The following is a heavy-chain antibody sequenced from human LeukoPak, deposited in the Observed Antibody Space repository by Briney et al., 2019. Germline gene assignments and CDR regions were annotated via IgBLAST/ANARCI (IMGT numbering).Heavy chain of an antibody. Sequence: PGGSLRLSCADSGFTFSSYAMSWVRQAPGKGLECVSGISGSGGSTYYADSVKGRSTISRDNSKNTLYLQMNSLRAEDTAVYYCATHGGSSAWHYFDYWGQGTLVTVSS. CDR2: ISGSGGST. V-gene: IGHV3-23*01. CDR1: GFTFSSYA. D-gene: IGHD6-19*01. CDR3: ATHGGSSAWHYFDY. J-gene: IGHJ4*02.